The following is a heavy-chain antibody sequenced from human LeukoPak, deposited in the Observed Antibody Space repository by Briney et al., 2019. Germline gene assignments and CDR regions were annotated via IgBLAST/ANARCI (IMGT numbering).Heavy chain of an antibody. J-gene: IGHJ4*02. CDR1: GGSISSYY. D-gene: IGHD3-22*01. CDR2: IYYSGST. V-gene: IGHV4-59*12. Sequence: PSETLSLTCTVSGGSISSYYWSWIRQPPGKGLEWIGYIYYSGSTNYNPSLKSRVTISVDTSKNQFSLTLTSVTAADTAVYYCARDQVDYDTPDHFDYWGKGTLVTVSS. CDR3: ARDQVDYDTPDHFDY.